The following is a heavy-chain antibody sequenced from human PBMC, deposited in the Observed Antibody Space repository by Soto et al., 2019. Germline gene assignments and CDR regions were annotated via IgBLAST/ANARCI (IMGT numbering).Heavy chain of an antibody. J-gene: IGHJ4*02. CDR1: GDSVSSNSAA. CDR2: TYYRSKWYN. D-gene: IGHD3-22*01. CDR3: ARALEHYYDSSGYYAFDY. V-gene: IGHV6-1*01. Sequence: QVQLQRSCPGLVKPSQTLSLTCAISGDSVSSNSAAWNWIRQSPSRGLEWVGRTYYRSKWYNDYALSVNSRITINPDTAISQFSLQVNSVTPEETAVYYCARALEHYYDSSGYYAFDYWGQGTLVTVSS.